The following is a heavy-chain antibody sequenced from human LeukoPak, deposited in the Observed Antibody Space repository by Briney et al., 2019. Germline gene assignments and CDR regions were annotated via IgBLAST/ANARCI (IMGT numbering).Heavy chain of an antibody. D-gene: IGHD3-10*01. V-gene: IGHV1-18*01. CDR1: GYTVTSYG. Sequence: ASVKVSCKASGYTVTSYGISWVRQTPGQGLEWMGWISGYNGNTNSAEKFQGRVTMTLDISTTTAYMELTSLTSDDTAVYYCAGDKWTMVRGADYWGQGTLVTVSS. J-gene: IGHJ4*02. CDR3: AGDKWTMVRGADY. CDR2: ISGYNGNT.